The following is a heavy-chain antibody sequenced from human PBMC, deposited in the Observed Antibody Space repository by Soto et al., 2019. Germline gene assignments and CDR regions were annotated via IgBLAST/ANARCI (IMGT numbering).Heavy chain of an antibody. J-gene: IGHJ6*02. V-gene: IGHV1-69*13. CDR3: ARDQLLGDYLNYYYYGMDV. Sequence: SVKVSCKASGGTFSSYAISWVRQAPGQGLEWMGGIIPIFGTANYAQKFQGRVTITADESTSTAYMGLSSLRSEDTAVYYCARDQLLGDYLNYYYYGMDVWGQGTTVTVSS. CDR2: IIPIFGTA. D-gene: IGHD4-17*01. CDR1: GGTFSSYA.